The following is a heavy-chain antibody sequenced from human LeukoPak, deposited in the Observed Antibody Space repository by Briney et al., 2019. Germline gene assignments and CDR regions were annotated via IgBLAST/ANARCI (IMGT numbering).Heavy chain of an antibody. V-gene: IGHV1-69*04. Sequence: SVKVSCKASGGTFSSYAVSWVRQAPGQGLEWMGRIIPILGIANYAQKFQGRVTITADKSTSTAYMELSSLRSEDTAVYYCARDPADDYWGQGTLVTVSS. CDR1: GGTFSSYA. J-gene: IGHJ4*02. CDR3: ARDPADDY. CDR2: IIPILGIA.